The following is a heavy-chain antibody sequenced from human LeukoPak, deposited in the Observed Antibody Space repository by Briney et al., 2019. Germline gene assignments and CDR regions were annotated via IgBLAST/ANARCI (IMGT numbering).Heavy chain of an antibody. CDR1: GGSFSGHY. CDR2: INHSGST. D-gene: IGHD5-24*01. V-gene: IGHV4-34*01. Sequence: SETLSLTCAVYGGSFSGHYWSWIRQPPGKGLEWIGEINHSGSTNYNPSLKSRVTISVDTSKNQFSLKLSAVTAADTAVYYCARGVRERWLQSRYGYWGQGTLVTVSS. J-gene: IGHJ4*02. CDR3: ARGVRERWLQSRYGY.